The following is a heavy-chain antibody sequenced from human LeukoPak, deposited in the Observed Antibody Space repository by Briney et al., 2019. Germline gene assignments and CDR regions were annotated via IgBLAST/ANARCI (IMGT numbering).Heavy chain of an antibody. V-gene: IGHV1-2*02. J-gene: IGHJ3*02. CDR1: GYTFTGYY. CDR3: ARDGLGGSGAFDI. CDR2: INPDSGGT. Sequence: ASVKVSCKASGYTFTGYYIHWVRQAPGQGLEWMGWINPDSGGTNYAQKFQGGVTMTRDTSIGTAYMELGRLRSDDTAVYYCARDGLGGSGAFDIWGQGTMVTVSS. D-gene: IGHD3-16*01.